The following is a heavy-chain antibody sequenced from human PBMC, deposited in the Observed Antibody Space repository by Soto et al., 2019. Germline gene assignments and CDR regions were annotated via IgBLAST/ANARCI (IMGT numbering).Heavy chain of an antibody. J-gene: IGHJ4*02. CDR3: ATNHDDISGRTPLLFDS. Sequence: QVQLQESGPGLVKPSQTLSLTCTGSGDSIGTGGYYWDWIRQHPGKGPEWIGYIHYSGNTYYNPSLKSRLTISLDTSKNQFSLHLSSVTAADTAVYYCATNHDDISGRTPLLFDSWGQGTLVTVSS. CDR2: IHYSGNT. D-gene: IGHD3-22*01. V-gene: IGHV4-31*03. CDR1: GDSIGTGGYY.